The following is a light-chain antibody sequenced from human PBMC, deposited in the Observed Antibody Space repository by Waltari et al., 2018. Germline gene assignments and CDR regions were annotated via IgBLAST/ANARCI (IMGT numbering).Light chain of an antibody. J-gene: IGKJ2*01. CDR1: QSLLHSNGYNY. CDR2: LGS. Sequence: DIVMTQSPLSLPVTPGAPASISCSSSQSLLHSNGYNYLDWYLQKPGQSPQLLIYLGSNRASRVPDRFSGSGSGTDFTLKISRVEAEDVGVYYCMQGTHWPYTFGQGTKVEI. CDR3: MQGTHWPYT. V-gene: IGKV2-28*01.